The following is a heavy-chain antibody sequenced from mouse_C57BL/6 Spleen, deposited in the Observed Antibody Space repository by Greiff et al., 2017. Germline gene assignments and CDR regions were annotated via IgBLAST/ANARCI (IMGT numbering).Heavy chain of an antibody. D-gene: IGHD2-5*01. CDR1: GFNIKDDY. J-gene: IGHJ2*01. V-gene: IGHV14-4*01. CDR3: TTDYSNPYYFDY. CDR2: IDPENGDT. Sequence: VQLQQSGAELVRPGASVKLSCTASGFNIKDDYMHWVKQRPEQGLEWIGWIDPENGDTEYASKFQGQATITADTSSNTAYLQLSSLTSEDTAVYYCTTDYSNPYYFDYWGQGTTLTVSS.